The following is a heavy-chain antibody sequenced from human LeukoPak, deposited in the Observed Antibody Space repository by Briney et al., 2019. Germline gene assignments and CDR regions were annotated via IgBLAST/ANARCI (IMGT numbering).Heavy chain of an antibody. J-gene: IGHJ4*02. CDR1: GDTFSNYD. CDR3: ALSAEKQLVYFDF. D-gene: IGHD6-13*01. V-gene: IGHV1-69*05. CDR2: IIPVFDTA. Sequence: ASVKVSCKASGDTFSNYDVTWVRQVPGQGLEWMGRIIPVFDTAKYAQNFQGGVTMTTDESSSTAYMELYSLRSEDTAVYYCALSAEKQLVYFDFRGQGTLVTVSS.